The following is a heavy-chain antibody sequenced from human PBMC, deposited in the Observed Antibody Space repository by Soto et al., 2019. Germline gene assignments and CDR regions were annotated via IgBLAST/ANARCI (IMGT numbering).Heavy chain of an antibody. J-gene: IGHJ6*02. CDR1: GYTFTAYY. D-gene: IGHD3-10*01. Sequence: QVQLVQSGAEVKKPGASVKVSCKASGYTFTAYYMHWVRQAPGQGLEWMGWINPNSGGTNYAQKFQGWVTMTRDTSISAAYMELSRLRSDDTAVYYCARSAVYYPPGYYYGMDVWGQGTTVTVSS. CDR3: ARSAVYYPPGYYYGMDV. CDR2: INPNSGGT. V-gene: IGHV1-2*04.